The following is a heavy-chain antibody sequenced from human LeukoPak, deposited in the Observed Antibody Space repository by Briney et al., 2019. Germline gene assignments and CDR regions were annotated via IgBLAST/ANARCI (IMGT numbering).Heavy chain of an antibody. CDR1: GFTFSTYT. CDR3: AKRTGIAAAGPLDY. J-gene: IGHJ4*02. Sequence: GGSLRLSCAASGFTFSTYTMYWVRHPPGKRLEWVSIIGSSGGGIHYADSVKGRFTISRDNSKNTLYLQMNSLRVEDTAIYYCAKRTGIAAAGPLDYWGQGALVTVSS. V-gene: IGHV3-23*01. D-gene: IGHD6-13*01. CDR2: IGSSGGGI.